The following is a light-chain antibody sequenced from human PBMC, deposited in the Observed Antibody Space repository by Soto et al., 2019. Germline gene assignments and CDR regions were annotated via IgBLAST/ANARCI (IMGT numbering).Light chain of an antibody. Sequence: EIVLTQSPGTLSLSPGQRATLSCRASQSVSSDYLAWFQQKPGQAPRLLIYGASSRATGIPDRFSGGGSGTDFTLTISRLEPEDFAVYYCQQYGSSPRTFGQGTKVKIK. CDR2: GAS. CDR1: QSVSSDY. V-gene: IGKV3-20*01. CDR3: QQYGSSPRT. J-gene: IGKJ1*01.